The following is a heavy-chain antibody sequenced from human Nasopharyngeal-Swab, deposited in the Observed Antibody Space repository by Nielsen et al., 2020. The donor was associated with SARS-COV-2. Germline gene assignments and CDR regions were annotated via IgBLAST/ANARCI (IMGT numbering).Heavy chain of an antibody. Sequence: ESLKISCAVYGGSFSGYYWSWIRQPPGKGLEWIGEINHSGSTNYNPSLKSRVTISVDTSKNQFSLKLSSVTAADTAVYYCARGYAFDIWGQGTMVTVSS. V-gene: IGHV4-34*01. CDR1: GGSFSGYY. CDR3: ARGYAFDI. J-gene: IGHJ3*02. CDR2: INHSGST.